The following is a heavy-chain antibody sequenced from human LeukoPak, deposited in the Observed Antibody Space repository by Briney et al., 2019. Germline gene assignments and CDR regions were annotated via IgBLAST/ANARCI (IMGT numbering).Heavy chain of an antibody. CDR3: ARGYSSSWNYFDY. J-gene: IGHJ4*02. CDR2: IYYSGST. V-gene: IGHV4-59*01. CDR1: GGSIFSYY. D-gene: IGHD6-13*01. Sequence: PSETLSLTCTVSGGSIFSYYWSWIRQPPGKGLEWMGYIYYSGSTNYNPSLKSRVTISVDTSKKQFSLKLSSVTAADTAVYYCARGYSSSWNYFDYWGQGTLVTVSS.